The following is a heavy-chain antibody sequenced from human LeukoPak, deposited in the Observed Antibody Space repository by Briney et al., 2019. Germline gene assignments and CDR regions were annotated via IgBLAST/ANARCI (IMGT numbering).Heavy chain of an antibody. V-gene: IGHV3-30-3*01. D-gene: IGHD3-22*01. CDR1: GFTFSSYA. Sequence: PGRSLRLSCAASGFTFSSYAMHWVRQAPGKGLEWGAVIPYDGSNKYYADSVKGRFTISRDNSKNTLYLQMNSLRAEDTAVYYCVREGYYDSSGYNDAFDIWGQGTMVTVSS. J-gene: IGHJ3*02. CDR2: IPYDGSNK. CDR3: VREGYYDSSGYNDAFDI.